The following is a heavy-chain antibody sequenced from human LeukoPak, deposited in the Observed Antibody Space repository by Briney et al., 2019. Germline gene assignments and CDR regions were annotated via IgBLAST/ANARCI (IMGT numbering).Heavy chain of an antibody. Sequence: SETLSLPCAVYGGSFSGYYWSWIRQPPGKGLEWIGEINHSGSTNYNPSLKSRVTISVDTSKNQFSLKLSSVTAADTAVYYCARLTRTGYYRDYWGKGTLVTVSS. D-gene: IGHD3-3*01. J-gene: IGHJ4*02. CDR2: INHSGST. CDR3: ARLTRTGYYRDY. V-gene: IGHV4-34*01. CDR1: GGSFSGYY.